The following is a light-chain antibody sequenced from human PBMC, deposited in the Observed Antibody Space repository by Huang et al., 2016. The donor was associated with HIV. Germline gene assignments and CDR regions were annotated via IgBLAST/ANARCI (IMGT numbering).Light chain of an antibody. Sequence: VMTQSPATLSVSPGERATLSCRASESILRNLAWYQQRPGQPPRLLIYGASVRLPGIPDRFRGSGSGTEFILTISSLQSEDFAVYYCQQYNKWPPYTYGQGTKLEIK. CDR3: QQYNKWPPYT. J-gene: IGKJ2*01. CDR1: ESILRN. V-gene: IGKV3-15*01. CDR2: GAS.